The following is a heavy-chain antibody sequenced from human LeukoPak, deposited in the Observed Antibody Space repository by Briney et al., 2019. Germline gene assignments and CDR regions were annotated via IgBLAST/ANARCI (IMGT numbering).Heavy chain of an antibody. CDR1: GFTFSSYS. V-gene: IGHV3-48*01. CDR2: ISSSSSTI. CDR3: AREPTYSSSWHTSCDY. J-gene: IGHJ4*02. Sequence: GGSLRLSCAASGFTFSSYSMNWVRQAPGKGLEWVSYISSSSSTIYYADSVKGRFTISRDNAKNSLYLQMNSLKAEDTAVYYCAREPTYSSSWHTSCDYWGQGTVVTVSS. D-gene: IGHD6-13*01.